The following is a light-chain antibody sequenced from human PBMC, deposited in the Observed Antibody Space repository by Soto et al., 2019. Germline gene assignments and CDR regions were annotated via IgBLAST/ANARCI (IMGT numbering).Light chain of an antibody. Sequence: EIVMTRSPVTPFVSPGEKTNLSCRASQSVSSNLAWFQQKPGQAPRLLIYGASTRAIGTPAKFSGSGSGTEFTLTIGGLQSEDFAVYYCQQYNNWPRTFGQGTKV. CDR3: QQYNNWPRT. V-gene: IGKV3-15*01. J-gene: IGKJ1*01. CDR1: QSVSSN. CDR2: GAS.